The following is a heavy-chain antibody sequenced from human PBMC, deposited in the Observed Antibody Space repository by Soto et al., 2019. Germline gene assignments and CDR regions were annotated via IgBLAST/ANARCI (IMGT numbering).Heavy chain of an antibody. CDR3: ARDRGLRWSVGNRGGMDV. CDR2: ISSSSSTI. J-gene: IGHJ6*02. CDR1: GFTFSSYS. Sequence: GGSMRLSCAASGFTFSSYSMNWVRQAPGKGLEWVSYISSSSSTIYYADSVKGRFTISRDNAKNSLYLQMNSLRDEDTAVYYCARDRGLRWSVGNRGGMDVWGQGTTVTVSS. D-gene: IGHD4-17*01. V-gene: IGHV3-48*02.